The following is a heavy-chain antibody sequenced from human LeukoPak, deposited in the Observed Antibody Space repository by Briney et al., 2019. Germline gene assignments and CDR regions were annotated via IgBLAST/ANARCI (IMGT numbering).Heavy chain of an antibody. CDR1: GFTFSSYG. D-gene: IGHD3-3*01. J-gene: IGHJ5*02. CDR3: ARASNPSLEWHP. Sequence: GGSLRLSCAASGFTFSSYGMSWVRQAPGKGLEWVSAISGSGGSTYYADSVKGRFTISRDNSKNTLYLQMNSLRAEDTAVCYCARASNPSLEWHPWGQGTLVTVSS. CDR2: ISGSGGST. V-gene: IGHV3-23*01.